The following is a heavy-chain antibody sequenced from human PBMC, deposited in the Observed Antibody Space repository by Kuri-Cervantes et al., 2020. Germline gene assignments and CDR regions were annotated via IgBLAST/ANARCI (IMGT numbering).Heavy chain of an antibody. D-gene: IGHD3-3*01. CDR1: GGSFSGYY. Sequence: GESLKISCAVYGGSFSGYYMSWIRQAPGKGLEWVSYISSSGSTIYYADSVKGRFTISRDNSKNTLFLQMNSLRAEDTAVYYCARWSGTYYDYWGQGTLVTVSS. V-gene: IGHV3-11*01. J-gene: IGHJ4*02. CDR3: ARWSGTYYDY. CDR2: ISSSGSTI.